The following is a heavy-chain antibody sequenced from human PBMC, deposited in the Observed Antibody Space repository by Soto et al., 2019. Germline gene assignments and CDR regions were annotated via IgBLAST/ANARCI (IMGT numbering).Heavy chain of an antibody. Sequence: EVQLVESGGGLVQPGGSLRLSCAASGFTVSSYYMSWVRQAPGKGLEWVSVSYSAGSADFADSVKGRFTISRDNSKNTLYLQMSSLRAEDTAVYYCARVHSGSYHYFDYWGQGTLVTVSS. CDR2: SYSAGSA. V-gene: IGHV3-66*01. CDR3: ARVHSGSYHYFDY. CDR1: GFTVSSYY. D-gene: IGHD6-13*01. J-gene: IGHJ4*02.